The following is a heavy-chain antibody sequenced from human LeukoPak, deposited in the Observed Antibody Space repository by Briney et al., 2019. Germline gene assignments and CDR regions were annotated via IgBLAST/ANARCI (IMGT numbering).Heavy chain of an antibody. CDR1: GGTFSSYA. J-gene: IGHJ4*02. CDR3: ARDERSSYYGSVD. D-gene: IGHD3-3*01. CDR2: IIPIFGTA. V-gene: IGHV1-69*13. Sequence: SVKVSCKASGGTFSSYAISWVRQAPGQGLEWMGGIIPIFGTANYAQKFQGRVTITADESTSTAYMELSSLRSEDTAVYYCARDERSSYYGSVDWGQGTLVTVSS.